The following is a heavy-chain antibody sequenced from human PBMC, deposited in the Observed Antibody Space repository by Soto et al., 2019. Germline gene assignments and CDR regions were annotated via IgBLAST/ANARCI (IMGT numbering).Heavy chain of an antibody. CDR1: GYSFTSYW. D-gene: IGHD3-3*01. J-gene: IGHJ6*02. CDR3: AREFLPSSFMDV. V-gene: IGHV5-10-1*01. Sequence: PGESLKIPCKGSGYSFTSYWISWVRQMPGKGLEWMGRIDPSDSYTNYSPSFQGHVTISADKSISTAYLQWSSLKASDTAMYYCAREFLPSSFMDVWGQGTTVTVSS. CDR2: IDPSDSYT.